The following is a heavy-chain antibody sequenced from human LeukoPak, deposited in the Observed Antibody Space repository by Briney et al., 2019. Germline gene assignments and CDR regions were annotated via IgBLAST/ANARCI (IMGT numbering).Heavy chain of an antibody. Sequence: GGSLRLSCAASGFTFSSYGMHWVRQAPGKGLEWVAFIRYDGSNKYYADSVKGRSTISRDNSKNTLYLQMNSLRAEDTAVYYCAKDIVVVPADYHDYWGQGTLVTVSS. CDR2: IRYDGSNK. CDR3: AKDIVVVPADYHDY. J-gene: IGHJ4*02. CDR1: GFTFSSYG. V-gene: IGHV3-30*02. D-gene: IGHD2-2*01.